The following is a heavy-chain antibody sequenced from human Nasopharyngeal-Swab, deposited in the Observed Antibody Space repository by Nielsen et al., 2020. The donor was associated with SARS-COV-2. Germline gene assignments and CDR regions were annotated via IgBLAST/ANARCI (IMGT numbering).Heavy chain of an antibody. CDR3: ARAGDFWSGWSANYYMDV. V-gene: IGHV4-31*03. CDR2: IYYSGST. D-gene: IGHD3-3*01. Sequence: LRLSCTVSGGSMDSGGRFWSWIRQHPGKGLEWIGYIYYSGSTYYNPSLKSRVTISVDTSKNQFSLKLSSVTAADTAVYYCARAGDFWSGWSANYYMDVWGKGTTVTVSS. CDR1: GGSMDSGGRF. J-gene: IGHJ6*03.